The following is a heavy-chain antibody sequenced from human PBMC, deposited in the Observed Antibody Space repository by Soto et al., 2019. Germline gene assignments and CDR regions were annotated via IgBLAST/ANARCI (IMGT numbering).Heavy chain of an antibody. D-gene: IGHD3-3*01. CDR2: ISSSSSYI. J-gene: IGHJ6*02. V-gene: IGHV3-21*01. Sequence: VGSLRLSCAASGFTFSSYSMNWVRQAPGKGLEWVSSISSSSSYIYYADSVKGRFTISRDNAKNSLYLQMNSLRAEDTAVYYCARDRGYDFWSGYSVPGYYYYGMDVWGQGTTVTVS. CDR3: ARDRGYDFWSGYSVPGYYYYGMDV. CDR1: GFTFSSYS.